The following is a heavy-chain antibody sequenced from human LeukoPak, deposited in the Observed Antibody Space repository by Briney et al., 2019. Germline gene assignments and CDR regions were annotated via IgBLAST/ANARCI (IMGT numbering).Heavy chain of an antibody. Sequence: PGGSLRLSCAASGFTFSSYSMNWVRQAPGKGLEWVSSISSSSSYIYYADSVKGRFTISRDNAKNSLYLQMNSLRAEDTAVYYCARDVRVGATKWFDPWGQGTLVTVSS. V-gene: IGHV3-21*01. D-gene: IGHD1-26*01. J-gene: IGHJ5*02. CDR3: ARDVRVGATKWFDP. CDR1: GFTFSSYS. CDR2: ISSSSSYI.